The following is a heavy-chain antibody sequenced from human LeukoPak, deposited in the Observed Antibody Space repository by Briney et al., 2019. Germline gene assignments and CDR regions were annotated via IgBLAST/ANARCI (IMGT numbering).Heavy chain of an antibody. V-gene: IGHV3-7*01. CDR2: IKQDGGEK. Sequence: GGSLRLSCTASGFTFSSFWMTWVRQAPGKGLEWVANIKQDGGEKHYVDSVKGRFTISRDNAKNSLYLQMNNLRAEDTAVYYCARSGYDSSGYRIEDYWGQGTLVTVSS. D-gene: IGHD3-22*01. CDR1: GFTFSSFW. CDR3: ARSGYDSSGYRIEDY. J-gene: IGHJ4*02.